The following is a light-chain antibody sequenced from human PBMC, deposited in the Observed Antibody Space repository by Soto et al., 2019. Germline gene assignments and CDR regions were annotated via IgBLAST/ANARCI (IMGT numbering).Light chain of an antibody. J-gene: IGLJ3*02. V-gene: IGLV1-44*01. Sequence: QSVLTQPPSASGTPGQRVTISCSGSSSNIGSKTVSWYQQLPGTAPKLLMYSNNQRPSGVPDRISGSKSGTSASLAISGLQSEDEAEYYCAAWDDSLNGWVFGGGTKLTV. CDR3: AAWDDSLNGWV. CDR2: SNN. CDR1: SSNIGSKT.